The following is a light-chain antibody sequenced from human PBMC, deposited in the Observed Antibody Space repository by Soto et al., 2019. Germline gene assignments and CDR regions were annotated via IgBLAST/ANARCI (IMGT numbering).Light chain of an antibody. CDR2: AAS. CDR1: QAISTW. CDR3: QQANSMPRT. V-gene: IGKV1-12*01. J-gene: IGKJ1*01. Sequence: DIQMTQSPSSVSASVGDRVTITCRASQAISTWLAWYQQKPGKAPKLLIYAASTLQSGVPSRFSGSGSGTDFSLTISSLLPEDSGTYYCQQANSMPRTFGQGTKVELK.